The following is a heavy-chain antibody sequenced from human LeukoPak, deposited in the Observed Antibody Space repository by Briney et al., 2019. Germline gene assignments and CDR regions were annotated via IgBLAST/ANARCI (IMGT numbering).Heavy chain of an antibody. CDR2: IYYSGST. CDR1: GFTVSSNY. J-gene: IGHJ3*02. V-gene: IGHV4-39*07. Sequence: GSLRLSCAASGFTVSSNYMSWVRQAPGKGLEWIGSIYYSGSTYYNPSLKSRVTISVDTSKNQFSLKLSSVTAADTAVYYCARDRGNYVWGSYRSGGAFDIWGQGTMVTVSS. CDR3: ARDRGNYVWGSYRSGGAFDI. D-gene: IGHD3-16*02.